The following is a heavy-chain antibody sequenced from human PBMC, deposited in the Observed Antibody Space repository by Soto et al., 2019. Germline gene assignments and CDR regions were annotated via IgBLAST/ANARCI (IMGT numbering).Heavy chain of an antibody. CDR3: ATEPIAGYGIFDN. CDR2: ISHHGNNT. Sequence: QVHLVESGGGVVQPGRSLRLSCAASGFAFSDFGIHWVRQAPGKGLEWVALISHHGNNTFYTDSVKGRFTISRDNSKKTLYLQMNSLRVEDTAVYYCATEPIAGYGIFDNCGEGTLVTVSS. V-gene: IGHV3-30*04. J-gene: IGHJ4*02. CDR1: GFAFSDFG. D-gene: IGHD5-12*01.